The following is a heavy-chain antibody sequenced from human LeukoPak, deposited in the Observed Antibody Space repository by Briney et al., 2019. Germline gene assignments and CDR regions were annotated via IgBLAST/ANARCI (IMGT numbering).Heavy chain of an antibody. CDR2: ISGNGGTT. D-gene: IGHD3-10*01. CDR1: GFTFSSYA. V-gene: IGHV3-23*01. J-gene: IGHJ4*02. Sequence: GGSLRLSCEASGFTFSSYAMSWVRQAPGKGLEWVSAISGNGGTTYYADSVKGRFTISRDNSKNTLYLQMSSLRAEDTAVYFCAKQADGSGNYYFYWGQGTLVTVSS. CDR3: AKQADGSGNYYFY.